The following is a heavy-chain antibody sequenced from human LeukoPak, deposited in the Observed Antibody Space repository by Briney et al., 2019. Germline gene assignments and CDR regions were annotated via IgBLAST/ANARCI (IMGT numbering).Heavy chain of an antibody. CDR1: GFTVSSNY. V-gene: IGHV3-53*01. CDR2: IYSGGST. Sequence: GGSLRLSCAASGFTVSSNYMSWVRQAPGKGLEWVSVIYSGGSTYYADSVKGRFTISRDNSKNTLYLQMNSLRAEDTAVYYCARDIVVVVAPPEDYYYMGVWGKGTTVTVSS. CDR3: ARDIVVVVAPPEDYYYMGV. D-gene: IGHD2-15*01. J-gene: IGHJ6*03.